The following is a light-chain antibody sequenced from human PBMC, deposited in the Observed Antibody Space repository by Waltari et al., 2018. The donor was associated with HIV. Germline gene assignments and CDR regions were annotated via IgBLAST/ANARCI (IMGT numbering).Light chain of an antibody. Sequence: EIVLTQSPGTLSLSPGESATLSCRASQTISNDYLVWYHQKPGQAPRLLIYVASSRVTGIPGRFSGSGSGTDFTLTITRLEPEDFAVYYCQQYHTTPFTFGQGTRLEIK. CDR1: QTISNDY. V-gene: IGKV3-20*01. CDR2: VAS. CDR3: QQYHTTPFT. J-gene: IGKJ5*01.